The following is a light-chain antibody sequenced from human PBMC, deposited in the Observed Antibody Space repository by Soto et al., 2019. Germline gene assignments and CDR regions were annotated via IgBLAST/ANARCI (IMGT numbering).Light chain of an antibody. Sequence: EIVLTQSPGTLSLSPGERATLSCRASQSVSSTYLVWYQQKRGQAPRLLIYGASSRATGIPDRFSGSGSGTEFTLTISRLEPEDFAVYYCHQYGSSPPFIFGQGTKLEIK. CDR1: QSVSSTY. CDR2: GAS. CDR3: HQYGSSPPFI. V-gene: IGKV3-20*01. J-gene: IGKJ2*01.